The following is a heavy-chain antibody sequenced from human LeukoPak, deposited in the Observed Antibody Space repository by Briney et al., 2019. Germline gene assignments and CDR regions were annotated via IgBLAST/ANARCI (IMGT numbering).Heavy chain of an antibody. D-gene: IGHD3-22*01. J-gene: IGHJ4*02. CDR2: ISYDGSNK. Sequence: PGRSPRLSCAASGFTFSSYAMHWVRQAPGKGLEWVAVISYDGSNKYYADSVKGRFTISRDNSKNTLYLQMNSLRAEDTAVYYCARGPDARYYDSSDYWGQGTLVTVSS. V-gene: IGHV3-30-3*01. CDR3: ARGPDARYYDSSDY. CDR1: GFTFSSYA.